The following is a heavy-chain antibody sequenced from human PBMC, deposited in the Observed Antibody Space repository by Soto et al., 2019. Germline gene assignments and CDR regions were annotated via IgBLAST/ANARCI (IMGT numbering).Heavy chain of an antibody. D-gene: IGHD2-8*01. CDR1: GYTFTRYG. CDR3: AIVGVYVTPILQDV. V-gene: IGHV1-18*03. CDR2: INTYNGNT. Sequence: QVQLVQSGAEVKNPGASVKVSCKASGYTFTRYGIGWARQAPGQGLEWMGWINTYNGNTNYAQNVQGRVTLTTDTSMTTLYIVLRSLISNHMATYYCAIVGVYVTPILQDVWGQGTTVIVSS. J-gene: IGHJ6*02.